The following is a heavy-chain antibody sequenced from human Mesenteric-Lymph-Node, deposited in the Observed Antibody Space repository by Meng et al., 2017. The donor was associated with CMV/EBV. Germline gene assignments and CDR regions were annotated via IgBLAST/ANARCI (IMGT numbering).Heavy chain of an antibody. V-gene: IGHV3-66*02. CDR3: AKLVRFLEWSHWFDP. CDR2: IYSGGST. CDR1: GFTVSSNY. D-gene: IGHD3-3*01. Sequence: LSLTCAASGFTVSSNYMSWVRQAPGKGLEWVSVIYSGGSTYYADSVKGRFTISRDNSKNTLYLQMNSLRAEDTAVYYCAKLVRFLEWSHWFDPWGQGTLVTVSS. J-gene: IGHJ5*02.